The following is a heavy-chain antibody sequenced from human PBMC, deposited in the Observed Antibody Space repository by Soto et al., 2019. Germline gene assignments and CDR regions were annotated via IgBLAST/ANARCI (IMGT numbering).Heavy chain of an antibody. CDR3: ARGTPSPLIVRSSRGPWFDP. CDR2: IYHDGST. D-gene: IGHD2-15*01. J-gene: IGHJ5*02. Sequence: PSETLSLTCAVSGYSISSGYYWGWLRQPPGKGLEWIGSIYHDGSTYYNPSLKSRVTISVDTSKMQVSLKLSSVTAADTAVYFCARGTPSPLIVRSSRGPWFDPWGQGTLVTVSS. CDR1: GYSISSGYY. V-gene: IGHV4-38-2*01.